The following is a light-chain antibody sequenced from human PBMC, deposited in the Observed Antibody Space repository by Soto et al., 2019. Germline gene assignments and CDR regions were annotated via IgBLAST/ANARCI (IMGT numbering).Light chain of an antibody. J-gene: IGKJ1*01. CDR3: MQSLETPWT. CDR2: LGS. Sequence: DIVITQSPLSLPVTPGEAASISCISSQILLHSNGYNYVDWYLQKAGQSPHLLIYLGSNRASGVPDRFSGSGSVTYFTLKISRVEAEDVGVYYCMQSLETPWTFGQGTKVDIK. CDR1: QILLHSNGYNY. V-gene: IGKV2-28*01.